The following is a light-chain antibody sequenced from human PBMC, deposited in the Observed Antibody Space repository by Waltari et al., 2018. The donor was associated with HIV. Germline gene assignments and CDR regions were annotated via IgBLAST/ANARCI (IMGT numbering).Light chain of an antibody. CDR1: SSHIGSNT. J-gene: IGLJ1*01. Sequence: QSVLTQPPSASGTPGQRVTVSCSGSSSHIGSNTVNWYQQLPGTAPKLLIYSNNQRPSGVPDRFSGSKSGTSASLAISGLQSEDEADYYCAAWDASLNGYVFGTGTKVTVL. V-gene: IGLV1-44*01. CDR2: SNN. CDR3: AAWDASLNGYV.